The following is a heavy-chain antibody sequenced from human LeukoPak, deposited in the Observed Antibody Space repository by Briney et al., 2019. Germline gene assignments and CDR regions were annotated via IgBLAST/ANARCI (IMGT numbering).Heavy chain of an antibody. D-gene: IGHD6-13*01. CDR1: GYTFTGYY. CDR3: ARDSYRIAAVTAEEDNDY. Sequence: ASVKVSCKASGYTFTGYYMHWVRQAPGQGLEWMGWINPNSGGTNYAQKFQGWVTMTRDTSISTAYMELSRLRSDDTAVYYCARDSYRIAAVTAEEDNDYWGQGTLVTVSS. CDR2: INPNSGGT. V-gene: IGHV1-2*04. J-gene: IGHJ4*02.